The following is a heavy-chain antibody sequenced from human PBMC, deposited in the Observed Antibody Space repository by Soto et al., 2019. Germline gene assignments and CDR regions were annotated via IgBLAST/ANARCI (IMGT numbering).Heavy chain of an antibody. CDR1: GFTFSSYG. CDR2: IWYDGSNK. J-gene: IGHJ6*02. D-gene: IGHD5-12*01. CDR3: AREEVARSSYYGMDV. Sequence: QVQLVESGGGVVRPGRSLRLSCAASGFTFSSYGMHWVRQAPGKGLEWVAVIWYDGSNKYYADSVKGRFTISRDNSKNTLYLQMNSLRAEDTAVYYCAREEVARSSYYGMDVWGQGTTVTVSS. V-gene: IGHV3-33*01.